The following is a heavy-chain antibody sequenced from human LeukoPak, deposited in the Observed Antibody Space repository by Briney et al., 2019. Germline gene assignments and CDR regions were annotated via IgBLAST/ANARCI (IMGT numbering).Heavy chain of an antibody. CDR2: ISWDGGST. CDR1: GFTFDDYA. D-gene: IGHD6-19*01. J-gene: IGHJ4*02. CDR3: AKDGPHSGYFDY. Sequence: PGGSLRLSCAASGFTFDDYAMHWVRQAPGKGLEWVSLISWDGGSTYYADSVKGRFTISRDNSKNSLYLQMNSLRAEDTALYYCAKDGPHSGYFDYWGQGTLVTVSS. V-gene: IGHV3-43D*03.